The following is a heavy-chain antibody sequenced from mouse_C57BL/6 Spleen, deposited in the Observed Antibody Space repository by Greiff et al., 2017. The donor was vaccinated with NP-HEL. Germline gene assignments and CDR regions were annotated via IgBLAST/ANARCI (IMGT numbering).Heavy chain of an antibody. Sequence: QVQLKQSGAELVKPGASVKISCKASGYAFSSYWMNWVKQRPGKGLEWIGQIYPGDGDTNYNGKFKGKATLTADKSSSTAYMQLSSLTSEDSAVYFCARQITGYAMDYWGQGTSVTVSS. J-gene: IGHJ4*01. CDR1: GYAFSSYW. CDR2: IYPGDGDT. V-gene: IGHV1-80*01. CDR3: ARQITGYAMDY.